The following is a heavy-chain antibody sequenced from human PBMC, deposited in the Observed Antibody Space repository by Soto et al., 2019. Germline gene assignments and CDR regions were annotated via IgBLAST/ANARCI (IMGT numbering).Heavy chain of an antibody. D-gene: IGHD5-12*01. CDR2: IYSGGNT. CDR1: GFTVSSNY. Sequence: GGSLRLSCAASGFTVSSNYMSWVRQAPGKGLEWVSVIYSGGNTYYADSVKGRFTISRDNSKNTLYLQMNSLRAEDTAVYYCSCGRWLHFIDYWGKGTLVTGSA. CDR3: SCGRWLHFIDY. V-gene: IGHV3-53*01. J-gene: IGHJ4*02.